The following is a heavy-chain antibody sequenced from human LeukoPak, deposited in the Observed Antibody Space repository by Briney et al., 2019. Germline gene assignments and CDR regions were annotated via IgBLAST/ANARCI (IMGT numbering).Heavy chain of an antibody. CDR2: ISYDGSNK. V-gene: IGHV3-30-3*01. Sequence: PGRSLRLSCAASGFTFSRYAMHWVRQAPGKGLEWVAVISYDGSNKYYADSVKGRFTISRDNSKNTLYLQMNSLRAEDTAVYYCARDRGNYYGTLFDYWGQGTLVTVSS. CDR1: GFTFSRYA. J-gene: IGHJ4*02. D-gene: IGHD3-10*01. CDR3: ARDRGNYYGTLFDY.